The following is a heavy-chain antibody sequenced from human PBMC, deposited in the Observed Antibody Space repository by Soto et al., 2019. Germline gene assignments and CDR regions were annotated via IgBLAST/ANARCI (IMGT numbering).Heavy chain of an antibody. Sequence: QVQLVQSGAEVKKPGASVNVSCKASGYTFTSYAMHWVRQAPEQRPEWMAWINPGNGNTKYSQNFQGRLTITRDTSATTAYMELSSLRSEDTAVYYCARLRTGRGAIDYWGQGTLVTVSS. CDR3: ARLRTGRGAIDY. CDR1: GYTFTSYA. J-gene: IGHJ4*02. CDR2: INPGNGNT. V-gene: IGHV1-3*01. D-gene: IGHD3-10*01.